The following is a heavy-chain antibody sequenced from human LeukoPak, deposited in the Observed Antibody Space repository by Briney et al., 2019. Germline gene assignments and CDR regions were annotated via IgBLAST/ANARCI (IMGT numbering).Heavy chain of an antibody. CDR1: GFTFKNYA. CDR2: ISYDGRRQ. J-gene: IGHJ4*02. V-gene: IGHV3-30*15. Sequence: PGGSLRLSCAASGFTFKNYAMHWVRQAPGKGLEWVAVISYDGRRQYYADFLEGRFTISRDNSKNTVSLQMSSLRTDDTAVYFCARERSGSGWSGFDYWGQGTLVTVSS. CDR3: ARERSGSGWSGFDY. D-gene: IGHD6-19*01.